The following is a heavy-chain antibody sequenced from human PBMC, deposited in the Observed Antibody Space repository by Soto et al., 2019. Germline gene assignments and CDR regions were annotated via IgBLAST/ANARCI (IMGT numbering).Heavy chain of an antibody. Sequence: GGSLKISCKGSGYSFTSYWISWVRQMPGKGLEWMGRIDPSDSYTNYSPSFQGHVTISADKSISTAYLQWSSLKASDTAMYYCARHDYYDSSGYYYVRAFDSWCQGKMVTV. D-gene: IGHD3-22*01. CDR2: IDPSDSYT. V-gene: IGHV5-10-1*01. CDR1: GYSFTSYW. CDR3: ARHDYYDSSGYYYVRAFDS. J-gene: IGHJ3*02.